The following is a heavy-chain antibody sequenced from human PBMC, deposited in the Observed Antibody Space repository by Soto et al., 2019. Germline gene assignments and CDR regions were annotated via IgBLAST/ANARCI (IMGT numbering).Heavy chain of an antibody. CDR3: ARITVTMIVVDPLGGYWFDP. Sequence: ESGPTLVNPTATLTLACTVSGFSLSNARMGVSWIRQPPGKALEWLAHIFSNDEKSYSTSLKSRLTISKDTSKSQVVLTMTNMDPVDTATYYCARITVTMIVVDPLGGYWFDPWGQGTLVTVSS. V-gene: IGHV2-26*01. CDR1: GFSLSNARMG. J-gene: IGHJ5*02. D-gene: IGHD3-22*01. CDR2: IFSNDEK.